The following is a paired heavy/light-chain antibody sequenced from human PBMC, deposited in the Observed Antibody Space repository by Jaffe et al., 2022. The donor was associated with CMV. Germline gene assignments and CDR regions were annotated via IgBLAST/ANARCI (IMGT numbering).Heavy chain of an antibody. V-gene: IGHV4-34*02. J-gene: IGHJ4*02. CDR1: GGSLSDYY. CDR3: ARTGGLVTRWRPFEY. Sequence: QVQLQQWGAGLLKPSETLSLTCAVYGGSLSDYYWSWVRHTPGKGLEWIGDINHRGSTKFNPSLKTRVSMSVDTSNNNFSLKLTSVTAADTATYYCARTGGLVTRWRPFEYWGQGTLVIVSS. D-gene: IGHD3-16*01. CDR2: INHRGST.
Light chain of an antibody. CDR2: GAS. CDR3: QQYGNSRT. Sequence: EVLLTQSPGTLSLSPGERATLSCRASQSVSSSFLAWYQVKPGQAPRLLIYGASSRATGIPDRFSGSGSGTDFTLTISRLEPEDFAVYYCQQYGNSRTFGQGTKVETK. J-gene: IGKJ1*01. CDR1: QSVSSSF. V-gene: IGKV3-20*01.